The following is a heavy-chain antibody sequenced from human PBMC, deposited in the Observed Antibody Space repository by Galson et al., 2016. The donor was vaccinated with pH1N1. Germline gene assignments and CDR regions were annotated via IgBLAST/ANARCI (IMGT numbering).Heavy chain of an antibody. CDR2: ISWNRGAI. CDR3: VKDRGFYYDSSGYDYAFDI. J-gene: IGHJ3*02. V-gene: IGHV3-9*01. CDR1: GFTFEDFA. D-gene: IGHD3-22*01. Sequence: SLRLSCAASGFTFEDFALHWVRQGPGKGLEWVSGISWNRGAIDYAESVKGRFTISRDNAKNSLYLQMDSLRAEDTALYYCVKDRGFYYDSSGYDYAFDIWGQGTMVTVAS.